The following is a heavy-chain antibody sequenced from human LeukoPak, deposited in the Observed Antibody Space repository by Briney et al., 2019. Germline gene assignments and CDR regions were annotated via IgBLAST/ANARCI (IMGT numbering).Heavy chain of an antibody. V-gene: IGHV3-64*01. CDR2: ISSNGGST. D-gene: IGHD3-22*01. Sequence: GGSLRLSCAASGFTFSSYAMHWVRQAPGKGLEYVSAISSNGGSTYYANSVKGRFTISRDNSKNTLYLQMGSLRAEDMAVYYCAREHYDSSGYYSGLWGQGTLVTVSS. J-gene: IGHJ4*02. CDR1: GFTFSSYA. CDR3: AREHYDSSGYYSGL.